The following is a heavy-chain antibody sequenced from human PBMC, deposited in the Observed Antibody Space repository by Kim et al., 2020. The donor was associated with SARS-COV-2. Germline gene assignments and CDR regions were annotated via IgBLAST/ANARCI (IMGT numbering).Heavy chain of an antibody. Sequence: SETLSLTCTVSGGSISSSSYYWGWIRQPPEKGLEWIGSIYYSGNTYYNPSLKSRVTISVDTSKNQFSLKLSSVTAADTAVYYCARIWLQSGLVDYWGQGTLVTVSS. J-gene: IGHJ4*02. D-gene: IGHD5-12*01. CDR1: GGSISSSSYY. CDR2: IYYSGNT. CDR3: ARIWLQSGLVDY. V-gene: IGHV4-39*01.